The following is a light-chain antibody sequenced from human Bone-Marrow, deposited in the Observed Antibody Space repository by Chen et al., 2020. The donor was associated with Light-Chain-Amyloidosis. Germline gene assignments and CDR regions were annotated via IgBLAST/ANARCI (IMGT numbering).Light chain of an antibody. CDR2: RDP. CDR1: DLPTKY. Sequence: SYELTQPPAVSVSPGQTARITCSGDDLPTKYAYWYQQKPGQAPELVLHRDPERPSGISERFSGSSSGTTATLTISGVQAEDEADYHCQSADSSGTYEVIFGGGTKLTVL. J-gene: IGLJ2*01. V-gene: IGLV3-25*03. CDR3: QSADSSGTYEVI.